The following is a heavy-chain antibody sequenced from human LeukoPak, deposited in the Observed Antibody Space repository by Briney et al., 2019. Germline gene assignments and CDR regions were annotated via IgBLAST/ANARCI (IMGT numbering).Heavy chain of an antibody. CDR3: AKGDSSSWYLDAFDI. D-gene: IGHD6-13*01. CDR2: IRYDGSNK. CDR1: AFSSSSYG. V-gene: IGHV3-30*02. Sequence: GGSLRLSCAASAFSSSSYGMHWVRQPPGKGLEWVAFIRYDGSNKYYADSVKGRFTISRDNSKNTLHLQMNSLRAGDTAVYYCAKGDSSSWYLDAFDIWGQGTMVTVSS. J-gene: IGHJ3*02.